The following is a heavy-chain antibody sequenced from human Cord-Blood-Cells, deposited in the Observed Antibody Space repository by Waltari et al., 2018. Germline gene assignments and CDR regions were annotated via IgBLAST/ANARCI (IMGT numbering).Heavy chain of an antibody. CDR3: ARILARLGDAFDI. J-gene: IGHJ3*02. CDR2: IDWDDDK. Sequence: QVTLRESGPALVKPTQTLTLTCTFSGFSLSTSGMCVSWIRQPPGKALEGLARIDWDDDKYYSTSLKTRLTISKDTSKNQVVLTMTNMDPVDTATYYCARILARLGDAFDIWGQGTMVTVSS. CDR1: GFSLSTSGMC. V-gene: IGHV2-70*15.